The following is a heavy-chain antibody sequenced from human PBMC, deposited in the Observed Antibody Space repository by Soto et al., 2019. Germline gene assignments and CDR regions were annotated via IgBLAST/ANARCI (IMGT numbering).Heavy chain of an antibody. Sequence: QVDLVQSGAEVKKPGASVTISCKASGSAITRYYIHWVRQAPGRGLEWMGIINPGGGSSSYAQKFQHRATINKDTSTGTVYMDLRSLRTEATAVYYCARDTSGLSLNGLDSWGQGTTVNVSS. J-gene: IGHJ6*02. D-gene: IGHD5-12*01. CDR2: INPGGGSS. V-gene: IGHV1-46*01. CDR1: GSAITRYY. CDR3: ARDTSGLSLNGLDS.